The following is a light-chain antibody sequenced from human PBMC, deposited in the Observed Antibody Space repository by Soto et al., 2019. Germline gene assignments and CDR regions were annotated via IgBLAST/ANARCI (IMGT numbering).Light chain of an antibody. V-gene: IGKV2-28*01. CDR3: MQALQSLT. CDR1: QSLLYNNTYNY. Sequence: EIVMTQSPLTLPVTPGEPASISCRSSQSLLYNNTYNYLDWYVQKPGQSPQLLIYFGSNRAPGVPDRFSGSGSGTDFTLKINRMEAEDVGTYYCMQALQSLTFGQGTRLEI. J-gene: IGKJ5*01. CDR2: FGS.